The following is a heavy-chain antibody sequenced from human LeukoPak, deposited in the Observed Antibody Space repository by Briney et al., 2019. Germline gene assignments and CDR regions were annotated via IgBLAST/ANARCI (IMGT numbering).Heavy chain of an antibody. V-gene: IGHV1-69*05. D-gene: IGHD3-22*01. CDR3: ARGDYYDSSGPGLVAFDI. Sequence: ASVKVSCKASGGTFISYAISWVRQAPGQGLEWMGGIIPIFGTANYAQKFQGRVTITTDESTSTAYMELSSLRSEDTAVYYCARGDYYDSSGPGLVAFDIWGQGTMVTVSS. CDR1: GGTFISYA. J-gene: IGHJ3*02. CDR2: IIPIFGTA.